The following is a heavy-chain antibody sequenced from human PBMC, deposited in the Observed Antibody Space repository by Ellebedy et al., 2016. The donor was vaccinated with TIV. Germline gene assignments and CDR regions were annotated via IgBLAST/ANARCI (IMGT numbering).Heavy chain of an antibody. CDR2: MYYSGTP. J-gene: IGHJ4*01. D-gene: IGHD2-21*02. Sequence: GSLRLXXTVSNAPISDYYWSWIRQVPGKGMEWIGYMYYSGTPKYNPSLKSRVTMSADTSKNQFSLKVHSVTAADSAVYYCARDPSGDYGVWGHGILVTVSS. CDR3: ARDPSGDYGV. CDR1: NAPISDYY. V-gene: IGHV4-59*01.